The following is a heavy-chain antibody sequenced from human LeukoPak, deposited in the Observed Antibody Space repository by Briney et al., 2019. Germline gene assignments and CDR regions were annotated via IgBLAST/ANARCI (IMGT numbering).Heavy chain of an antibody. Sequence: GGSLRLSCAASGFTLTSYGMNWVRQAPGKGLEWVSYISSSSSTIYYADSVKGRFTISRDNAKNSLYLQMNSLRDEDTAVYYCARDLLRVSDYWGQGTLVTVSS. D-gene: IGHD2-15*01. CDR3: ARDLLRVSDY. CDR2: ISSSSSTI. CDR1: GFTLTSYG. V-gene: IGHV3-48*02. J-gene: IGHJ4*02.